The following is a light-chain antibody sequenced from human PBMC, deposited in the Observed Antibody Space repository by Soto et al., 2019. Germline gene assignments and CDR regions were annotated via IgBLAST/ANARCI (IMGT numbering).Light chain of an antibody. CDR2: GAS. CDR1: QSVSSY. V-gene: IGKV3-15*01. Sequence: EIVLTQSPATLSLSPGESATLSCRASQSVSSYLAWYQQKPGRAPRLLIYGASTRATGIPARFSGSGSGTEFTLTISSLQPEDSATYYCLKDINYQWTVGQGTKGAIK. J-gene: IGKJ1*01. CDR3: LKDINYQWT.